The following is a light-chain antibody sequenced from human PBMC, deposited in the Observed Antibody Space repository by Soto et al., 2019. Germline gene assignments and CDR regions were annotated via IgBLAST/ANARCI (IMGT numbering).Light chain of an antibody. V-gene: IGLV4-60*02. CDR1: SGHSSYI. CDR2: LEGSGIY. J-gene: IGLJ2*01. Sequence: QPVLTQSSSASASLGPSVTVTCTLSSGHSSYIIAWHQQQPGKAPRYLMKLEGSGIYKKGSGVPDRFSGSSSGADRYLTISNLQVEDEADYYCETWDTNTRVFGGGTKLTVL. CDR3: ETWDTNTRV.